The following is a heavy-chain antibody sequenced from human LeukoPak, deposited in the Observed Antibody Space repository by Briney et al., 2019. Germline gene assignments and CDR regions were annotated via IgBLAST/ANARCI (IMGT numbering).Heavy chain of an antibody. J-gene: IGHJ4*02. V-gene: IGHV3-23*01. CDR1: GFTFTTYA. Sequence: GGSLRLSCAASGFTFTTYAMTWVRQAPRKGLEWVSGISGSGGGTSYADSVKGRFTISRDNSKNTLYLQMNSLRAEDTAIYYCAKRYCSGGSCSPDYWSQGTLVTVSS. CDR3: AKRYCSGGSCSPDY. D-gene: IGHD2-15*01. CDR2: ISGSGGGT.